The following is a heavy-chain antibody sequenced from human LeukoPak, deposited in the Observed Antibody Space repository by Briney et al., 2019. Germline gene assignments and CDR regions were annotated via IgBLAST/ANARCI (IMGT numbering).Heavy chain of an antibody. D-gene: IGHD3-22*01. Sequence: GGSLRLSCAASGFTFSSYAMSWVRQAPGKGLEWVSAISGSGGSTYYADSVKGRFTISRDNSKNTLYLQMNSLRAEDTAVYYCAKDSSEYYFDSSGYYDAFDIWGQGTMVTVSS. V-gene: IGHV3-23*01. J-gene: IGHJ3*02. CDR1: GFTFSSYA. CDR2: ISGSGGST. CDR3: AKDSSEYYFDSSGYYDAFDI.